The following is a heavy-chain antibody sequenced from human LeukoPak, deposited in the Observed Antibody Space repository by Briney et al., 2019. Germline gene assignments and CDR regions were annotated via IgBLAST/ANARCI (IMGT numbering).Heavy chain of an antibody. Sequence: SETLSLTCAVYGGSFSGYYWSWIRQPPGKGLEWIGEINHSGSTNYNPSLKSRVTISVDTSKNQFSLKLSSVTAADTAMYYCARLVGSSWYHEVLFGRDYWGQGTLVTVSS. CDR2: INHSGST. V-gene: IGHV4-34*01. J-gene: IGHJ4*02. CDR1: GGSFSGYY. D-gene: IGHD6-13*01. CDR3: ARLVGSSWYHEVLFGRDY.